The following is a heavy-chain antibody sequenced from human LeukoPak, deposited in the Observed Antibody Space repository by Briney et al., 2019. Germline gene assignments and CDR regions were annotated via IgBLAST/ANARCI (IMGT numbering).Heavy chain of an antibody. V-gene: IGHV3-23*01. CDR1: GFTFSSYA. J-gene: IGHJ4*02. Sequence: GGSLRHSCAASGFTFSSYAMSWVRQAPGKGLEWVSAISGSGGSTYYADSVKGRFTISRDNSKNTLYLQMNSLRAEDTAVYYCAKGTGVYSSGWYGDLGYWGQGTLVTVSS. CDR3: AKGTGVYSSGWYGDLGY. CDR2: ISGSGGST. D-gene: IGHD6-19*01.